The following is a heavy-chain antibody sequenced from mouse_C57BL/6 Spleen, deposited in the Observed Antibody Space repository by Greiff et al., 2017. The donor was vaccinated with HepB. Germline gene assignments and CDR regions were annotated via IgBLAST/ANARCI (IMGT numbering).Heavy chain of an antibody. V-gene: IGHV1-7*01. CDR2: INPSSGYT. Sequence: VQLVESGAELAKPGASVKLSCKASGYTFTSYWMHWVKQRPGQGLEWIGYINPSSGYTKYNQKFKDKATLTADKSYSTDYMKLSSLTYEDSAVYYCARRRDDLDYWGQGTTLTVSS. CDR3: ARRRDDLDY. D-gene: IGHD2-3*01. CDR1: GYTFTSYW. J-gene: IGHJ2*01.